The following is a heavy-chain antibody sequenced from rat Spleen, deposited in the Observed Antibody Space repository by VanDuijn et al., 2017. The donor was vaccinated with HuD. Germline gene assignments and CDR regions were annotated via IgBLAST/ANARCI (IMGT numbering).Heavy chain of an antibody. J-gene: IGHJ4*01. V-gene: IGHV5-25*01. CDR1: GFTFSNFY. CDR3: ARGVMDA. CDR2: ITAGGDDT. Sequence: EVQLVESGEGLVQPGGSMHLSCAASGFTFSNFYMAWVRQAPTKGLEWVASITAGGDDTYYRDSVKGRFTISRDNAKGVLYLQMDSLRAEDTATYYCARGVMDAWGQGASVTVSS.